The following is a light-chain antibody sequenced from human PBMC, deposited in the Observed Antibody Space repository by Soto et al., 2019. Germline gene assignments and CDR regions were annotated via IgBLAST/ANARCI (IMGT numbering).Light chain of an antibody. Sequence: EIVMTQSPATLSVSPGERATLSCRASQSVSSNLAWYQQIPGQAPRLLIYGASTRATGVPARFSGSGSGTEVTLTISSLQSEDFAVYYCQQYVNWPPKYTFGQGTKLEIK. CDR3: QQYVNWPPKYT. CDR2: GAS. V-gene: IGKV3-15*01. CDR1: QSVSSN. J-gene: IGKJ2*01.